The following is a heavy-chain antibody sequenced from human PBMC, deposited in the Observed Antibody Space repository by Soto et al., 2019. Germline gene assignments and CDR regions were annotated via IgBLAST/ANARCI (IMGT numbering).Heavy chain of an antibody. CDR1: GFTVSGNY. J-gene: IGHJ4*02. D-gene: IGHD6-13*01. Sequence: PGGSLRLSCAASGFTVSGNYMSWVRQPPGKGLEWVSVIYSGGSTYYADSVKGRFTISRDNSKNTLYLQMNSLRAEDTALYYCARDDIAAAGISFDYWGQGTLVTVSS. V-gene: IGHV3-66*01. CDR3: ARDDIAAAGISFDY. CDR2: IYSGGST.